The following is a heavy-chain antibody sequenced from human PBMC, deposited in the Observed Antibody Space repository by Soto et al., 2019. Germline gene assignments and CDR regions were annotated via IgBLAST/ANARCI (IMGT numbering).Heavy chain of an antibody. CDR3: ARDIRLRIAAAGFYYYGMDV. V-gene: IGHV1-18*01. CDR2: ISAYNGNT. J-gene: IGHJ6*02. D-gene: IGHD6-13*01. CDR1: GYTFTSYG. Sequence: QVQLVQSGAEVKKPGASVKVSCKASGYTFTSYGISWVRQAPGQGLEWMGWISAYNGNTNYAQKLQGRVTMTTDTSTSTAYMELRSLRSDDTAVYYCARDIRLRIAAAGFYYYGMDVWGQGTTVTVSS.